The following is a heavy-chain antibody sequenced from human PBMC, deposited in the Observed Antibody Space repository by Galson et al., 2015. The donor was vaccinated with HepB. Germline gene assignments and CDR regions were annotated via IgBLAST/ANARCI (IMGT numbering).Heavy chain of an antibody. V-gene: IGHV1-46*04. J-gene: IGHJ4*02. CDR1: GYTFSYYY. CDR3: ARVQYYYDSSGYYYGAHVYYFDY. D-gene: IGHD3-22*01. CDR2: ITSSNGAT. Sequence: SVKVSCKAFGYTFSYYYIHWVRQAPGHGLEWMGKITSSNGATTYTQKLRGRVTMTSDTSTGTVYMELSSLTSEDTAVYYCARVQYYYDSSGYYYGAHVYYFDYWGQGTLVTVSS.